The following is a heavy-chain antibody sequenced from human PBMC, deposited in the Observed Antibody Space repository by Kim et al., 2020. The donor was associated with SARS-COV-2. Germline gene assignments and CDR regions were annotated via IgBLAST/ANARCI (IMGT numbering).Heavy chain of an antibody. J-gene: IGHJ3*02. D-gene: IGHD3-16*02. CDR2: ISSGTT. CDR3: VRDDRWAFDI. CDR1: GFTFKTYT. V-gene: IGHV3-48*02. Sequence: GGSLRLSCAASGFTFKTYTMNWVRQAPGKGLEWLSYISSGTTSYADSVKGRFTISRDTALNSLYLQMDSLRDEDTAVYYCVRDDRWAFDIWGQGTVVTVS.